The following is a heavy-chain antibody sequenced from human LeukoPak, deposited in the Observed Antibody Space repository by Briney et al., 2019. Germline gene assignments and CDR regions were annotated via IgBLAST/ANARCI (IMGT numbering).Heavy chain of an antibody. V-gene: IGHV3-23*01. CDR3: ARGSKYISSWFRNKWFDP. D-gene: IGHD6-13*01. J-gene: IGHJ5*02. Sequence: PGGSLRLSCAASGFTFSSYGMNWVRQAPGKGLEWVSGISGSGGSIYYADSVKGRFTISRDNSKNTLYLQMNSLRVEDTAVYYCARGSKYISSWFRNKWFDPWGQGTLVTVSS. CDR2: ISGSGGSI. CDR1: GFTFSSYG.